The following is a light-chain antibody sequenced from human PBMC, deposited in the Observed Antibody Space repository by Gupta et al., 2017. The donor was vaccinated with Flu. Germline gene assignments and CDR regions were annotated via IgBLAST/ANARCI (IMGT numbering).Light chain of an antibody. V-gene: IGLV1-40*01. CDR3: QSFDSSLSGYV. CDR2: ANR. J-gene: IGLJ1*01. CDR1: GYD. Sequence: GYDVHWYQQLPGTAPKLLIYANRNRPSGVPDRFSGSKSGTSASLAITGLQAEDEADYYCQSFDSSLSGYVFGTATKVTVL.